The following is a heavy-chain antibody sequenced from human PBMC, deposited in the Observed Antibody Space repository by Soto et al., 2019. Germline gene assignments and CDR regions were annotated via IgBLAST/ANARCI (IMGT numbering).Heavy chain of an antibody. CDR1: GGSISSYY. D-gene: IGHD3-9*01. CDR2: IYYSGST. V-gene: IGHV4-59*01. J-gene: IGHJ5*02. Sequence: SETLSLTCTVSGGSISSYYWSWIRQPPGKGLEWIGYIYYSGSTNYNPSLKSRVTISVDTSKNQFSLKLSPVTAADTAVYYCARDGGLSGDILTGLAGAYVGWFDPWGQGTLVTVSS. CDR3: ARDGGLSGDILTGLAGAYVGWFDP.